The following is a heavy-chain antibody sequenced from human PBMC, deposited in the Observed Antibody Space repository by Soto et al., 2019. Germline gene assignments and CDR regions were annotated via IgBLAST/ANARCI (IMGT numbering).Heavy chain of an antibody. Sequence: SETLSLTCNVSGDSMTSPPYYWGWIRQPPGKGLEWIGTVYYSGATYYNPSLRGRLTVSADKSKNYFSLRLTSVTAADPAVYYCARHDDCFDPWGQGILVTVSS. J-gene: IGHJ5*02. CDR2: VYYSGAT. V-gene: IGHV4-39*01. CDR3: ARHDDCFDP. CDR1: GDSMTSPPYY.